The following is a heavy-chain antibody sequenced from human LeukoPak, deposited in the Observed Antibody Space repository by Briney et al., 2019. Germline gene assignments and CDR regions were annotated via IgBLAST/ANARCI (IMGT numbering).Heavy chain of an antibody. V-gene: IGHV4-34*01. CDR1: GGSFSGYY. CDR2: INHSGST. Sequence: SVTLSLTCAVYGGSFSGYYWSWIRQPPGKGLEWIGEINHSGSTNYNPFLKSRVTIAENTSKNQFSLKLSSVTAADTAVYYCARLQRGNSWYSEGGGHYYYYIDVWGKGTTVTISS. CDR3: ARLQRGNSWYSEGGGHYYYYIDV. D-gene: IGHD6-13*01. J-gene: IGHJ6*03.